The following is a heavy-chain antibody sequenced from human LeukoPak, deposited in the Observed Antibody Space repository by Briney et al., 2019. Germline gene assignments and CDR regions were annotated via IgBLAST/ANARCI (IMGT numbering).Heavy chain of an antibody. V-gene: IGHV1-69*13. J-gene: IGHJ6*03. D-gene: IGHD2-2*01. CDR2: IIPIFGTA. CDR3: ARDLGGYCSSTSCPPDHYYHYYYMDV. CDR1: GGTFSSYA. Sequence: SVKVSCKASGGTFSSYAISLVRQAPGQGLEWMGGIIPIFGTANYAQKFQGRVTITADESTSTAYMELSSLRSEDTAVYYCARDLGGYCSSTSCPPDHYYHYYYMDVWGKGTTVTVSS.